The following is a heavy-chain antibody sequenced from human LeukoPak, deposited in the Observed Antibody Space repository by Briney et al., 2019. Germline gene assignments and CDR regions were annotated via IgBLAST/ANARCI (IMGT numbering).Heavy chain of an antibody. V-gene: IGHV3-20*04. J-gene: IGHJ4*02. CDR2: INWNGSST. CDR3: AGGDRNGWYFDY. CDR1: GFRFDDHG. Sequence: PGGSLRLSCAASGFRFDDHGMSWVRQAPGKGLEWVSGINWNGSSTAYGDSVKGRFTISRDNAKNSMYLQMNSLRAEDTALYYCAGGDRNGWYFDYWGQGILVTVSS. D-gene: IGHD6-19*01.